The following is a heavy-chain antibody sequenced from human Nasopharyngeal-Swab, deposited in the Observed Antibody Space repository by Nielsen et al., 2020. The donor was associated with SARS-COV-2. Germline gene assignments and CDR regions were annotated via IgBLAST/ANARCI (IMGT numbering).Heavy chain of an antibody. J-gene: IGHJ6*02. V-gene: IGHV3-23*01. Sequence: GESLKISCAASEFTFSSYAMTWVRQAPGKGLEWVSAISGSGAITYYADSVKGRFTISRDNSRNTLYLQMNSLRAEDTAVYYCAKDDISVWYGGDLYYGMDVWGQGTTVTVSS. CDR2: ISGSGAIT. CDR1: EFTFSSYA. D-gene: IGHD6-19*01. CDR3: AKDDISVWYGGDLYYGMDV.